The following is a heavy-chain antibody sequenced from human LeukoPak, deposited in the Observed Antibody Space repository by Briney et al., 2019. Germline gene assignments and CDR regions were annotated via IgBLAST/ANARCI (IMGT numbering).Heavy chain of an antibody. D-gene: IGHD6-19*01. CDR2: IYYSGST. Sequence: SETLSLTCTVSGGSISSSSYYWGWIRQPPGKGLKWIGSIYYSGSTYYNPSLKNRVTISVDTPKHQFSLKLSSVTAADTAVYYCARDEGRAGTWNAFDIWGQGTMVTVSS. CDR3: ARDEGRAGTWNAFDI. V-gene: IGHV4-39*02. CDR1: GGSISSSSYY. J-gene: IGHJ3*02.